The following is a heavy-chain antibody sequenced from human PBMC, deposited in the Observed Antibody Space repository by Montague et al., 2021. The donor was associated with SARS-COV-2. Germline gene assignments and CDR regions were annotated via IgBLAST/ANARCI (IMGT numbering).Heavy chain of an antibody. CDR3: ARKGSGRSDLAY. J-gene: IGHJ4*02. CDR2: VNQSGTT. D-gene: IGHD1-26*01. V-gene: IGHV4-34*01. Sequence: SETLSLTCAISGGSFSDYYWSWIRQPPGKGLEWIGEVNQSGTTIYNPSVKSGVTISEDTSKNQFYLRLTSVTAADTAIYYCARKGSGRSDLAYWGQGTLVTVSS. CDR1: GGSFSDYY.